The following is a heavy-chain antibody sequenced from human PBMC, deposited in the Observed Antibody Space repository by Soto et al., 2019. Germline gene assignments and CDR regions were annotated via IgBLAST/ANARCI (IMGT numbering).Heavy chain of an antibody. D-gene: IGHD3-10*01. CDR1: GGSISSDY. CDR3: ARDWGLHYYGSGGS. J-gene: IGHJ5*02. CDR2: IYSSGST. Sequence: SETLSLTCTVSGGSISSDYWSWIRQPAGKGLEWIGHIYSSGSTNYNPSLKSRVTMSVDTSKNQVSLKLSSVTAADTAMYYCARDWGLHYYGSGGSWGQGILVTVSS. V-gene: IGHV4-4*07.